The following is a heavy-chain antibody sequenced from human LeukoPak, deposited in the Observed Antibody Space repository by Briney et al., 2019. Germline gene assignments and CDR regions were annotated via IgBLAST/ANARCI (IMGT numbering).Heavy chain of an antibody. J-gene: IGHJ3*02. CDR1: GYGFTSYW. V-gene: IGHV5-51*01. CDR2: NYPGDSDT. D-gene: IGHD1-14*01. CDR3: ASGTDITVFAFDI. Sequence: GEPLQISCQGSGYGFTSYWIGWVRPMPGKGLEWMGINYPGDSDTRYSPSFQGQVTISADKSISTAHLQWSSLKASDTAMYYCASGTDITVFAFDIWGQGTLVTVSS.